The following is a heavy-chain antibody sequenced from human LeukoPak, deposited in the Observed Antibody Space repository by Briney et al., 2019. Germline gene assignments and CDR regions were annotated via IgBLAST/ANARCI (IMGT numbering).Heavy chain of an antibody. CDR3: AREGYARDYYFDY. V-gene: IGHV1-18*01. CDR2: ISAYNGNT. J-gene: IGHJ4*02. D-gene: IGHD2-2*01. Sequence: ASVKVSCTASGYTFTSYGISWVRQAPGQGLEWMGWISAYNGNTNYAQKFQGRVTMTTDTSTSTVYMELGSLRSEDTAVYYCAREGYARDYYFDYWGQGTLVTVSS. CDR1: GYTFTSYG.